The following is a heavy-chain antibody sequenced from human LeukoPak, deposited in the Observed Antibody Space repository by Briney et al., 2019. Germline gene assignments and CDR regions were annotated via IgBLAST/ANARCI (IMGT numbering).Heavy chain of an antibody. CDR1: GFTFSSYG. Sequence: GGSLRLSCAASGFTFSSYGMHWVRQAPGKGLEWVAVISYDGSNKYYADSVKGRFTISRDNSKNTLYLQMNSLRAEDTAVYYCARDPPSRGTRYFDYWGQGTLVTVSS. D-gene: IGHD3-16*01. CDR2: ISYDGSNK. J-gene: IGHJ4*02. CDR3: ARDPPSRGTRYFDY. V-gene: IGHV3-30*03.